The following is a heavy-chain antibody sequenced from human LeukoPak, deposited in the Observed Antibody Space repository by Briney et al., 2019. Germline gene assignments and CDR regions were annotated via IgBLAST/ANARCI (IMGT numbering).Heavy chain of an antibody. CDR2: INHSGST. V-gene: IGHV4-34*01. J-gene: IGHJ6*02. CDR3: ARGYIRRNYDFWSGYLNPYYYYGMDV. D-gene: IGHD3-3*01. Sequence: SETLSLTCAVYGGSFSGYYWSWIRQPPGKGLEWIGEINHSGSTNYNPSLKSRVTISVDTSKNQISLKLSSVTAADTAVYYCARGYIRRNYDFWSGYLNPYYYYGMDVWGQGTTVTVSS. CDR1: GGSFSGYY.